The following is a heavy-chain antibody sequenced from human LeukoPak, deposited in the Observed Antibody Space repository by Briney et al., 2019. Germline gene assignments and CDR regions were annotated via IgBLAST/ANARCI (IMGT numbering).Heavy chain of an antibody. CDR2: IKSDGSTA. D-gene: IGHD5-18*01. Sequence: GRSLRLSCAASGFTFSSYWMHWVSHAPGKGLVWDSRIKSDGSTATYADSVKGRFTISRDNAKNTLYLQKNSLRAEDTAVYYCARVVDTHFDYWGQGTLVTVSS. CDR3: ARVVDTHFDY. CDR1: GFTFSSYW. J-gene: IGHJ4*02. V-gene: IGHV3-74*01.